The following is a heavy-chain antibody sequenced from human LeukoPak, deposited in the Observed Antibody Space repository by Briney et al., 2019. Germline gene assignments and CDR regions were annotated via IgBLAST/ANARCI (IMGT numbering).Heavy chain of an antibody. D-gene: IGHD1-1*01. V-gene: IGHV1-2*02. Sequence: EASVKVSCKASGYTFTGYYMHWVRQAPGQGLEWMGWINPNSGGTNYAQKFQGRVTMTRNTSISTAYMELSSLRSEDTAVYYCARDHLYNWNDDPGAFDIWGQGTMVTVSS. J-gene: IGHJ3*02. CDR1: GYTFTGYY. CDR3: ARDHLYNWNDDPGAFDI. CDR2: INPNSGGT.